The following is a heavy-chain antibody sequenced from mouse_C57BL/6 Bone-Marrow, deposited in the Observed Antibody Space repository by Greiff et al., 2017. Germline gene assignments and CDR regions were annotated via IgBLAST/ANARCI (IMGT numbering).Heavy chain of an antibody. CDR1: YFAFMASA. CDR3: ARSLAYFYANDY. V-gene: IGHV1-49*01. Sequence: LKESGAELVRPGSSVKLSCKDSYFAFMASAMHWVKQRPGHGLEWIGSFTMYSDATEYSENFKGKATLTANTSSSTAYMELSSLTYEDSALNYWARSLAYFYANDYWGQGTSVTVSS. J-gene: IGHJ4*01. CDR2: FTMYSDAT. D-gene: IGHD2-10*01.